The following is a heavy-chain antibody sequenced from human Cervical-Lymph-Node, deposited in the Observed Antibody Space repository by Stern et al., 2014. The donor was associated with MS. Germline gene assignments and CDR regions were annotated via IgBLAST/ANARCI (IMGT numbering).Heavy chain of an antibody. CDR2: IWYTGTNK. J-gene: IGHJ4*02. CDR1: GFMFSSYG. Sequence: VQLVESGGGVVQPGRSLRLPCAASGFMFSSYGMHWVRQAPGKGLGWVATIWYTGTNKDYADSVKGRFTISRDNSKDTLYLQMNSLRAEDTAMYFCASITAAGIAGLDYWGQGTLVIVSS. CDR3: ASITAAGIAGLDY. V-gene: IGHV3-33*01. D-gene: IGHD6-13*01.